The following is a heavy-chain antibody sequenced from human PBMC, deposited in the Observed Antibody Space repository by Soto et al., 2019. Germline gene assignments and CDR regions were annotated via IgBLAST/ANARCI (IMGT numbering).Heavy chain of an antibody. CDR3: ARDHSYDASWPYYYYMDV. Sequence: PSETLSLTCTVSGGSISSYYWSWIRQPPGKGLEWIGYIYYSGSTNYNPSLKSRVTISVDTSKNQFSLKLSSVTAADTAVYYCARDHSYDASWPYYYYMDVWGKGTTVTAP. J-gene: IGHJ6*03. V-gene: IGHV4-59*01. D-gene: IGHD5-18*01. CDR2: IYYSGST. CDR1: GGSISSYY.